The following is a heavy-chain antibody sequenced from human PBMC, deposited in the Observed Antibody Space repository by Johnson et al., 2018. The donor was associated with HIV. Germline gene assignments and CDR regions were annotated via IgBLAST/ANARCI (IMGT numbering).Heavy chain of an antibody. D-gene: IGHD3-22*01. CDR1: GFTFYNYA. CDR2: ISGSGGST. J-gene: IGHJ3*01. CDR3: ARVSDSDSN. Sequence: VQLVESGGGVVRPGGSLRLSCATSGFTFYNYAMSWVRQTPGKGLEWVSAISGSGGSTYYADSVKGRFIISRDNSKNTLYLQMHSLRAEDTAVYYCARVSDSDSNWGQGTMVTVSS. V-gene: IGHV3-23*04.